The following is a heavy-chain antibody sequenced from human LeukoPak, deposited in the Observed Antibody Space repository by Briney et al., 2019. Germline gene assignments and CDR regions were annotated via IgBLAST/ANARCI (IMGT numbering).Heavy chain of an antibody. J-gene: IGHJ6*03. CDR3: ARLTPTTLSLYYYYMDV. Sequence: ASVKVSCKASGYTFTGYYMHWVRQAPGQGLEWMGWINTNTGNPTYAQGFTGRFVFSLDTSVSTAYLQISSLKAEDTAVYYCARLTPTTLSLYYYYMDVWGKGTTVTVSS. CDR2: INTNTGNP. V-gene: IGHV7-4-1*02. CDR1: GYTFTGYY. D-gene: IGHD2/OR15-2a*01.